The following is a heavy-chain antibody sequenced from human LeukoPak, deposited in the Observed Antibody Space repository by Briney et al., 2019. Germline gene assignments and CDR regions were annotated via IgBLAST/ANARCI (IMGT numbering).Heavy chain of an antibody. D-gene: IGHD6-6*01. CDR3: ARRGAFRSGRVNSSWSPYMDV. Sequence: SETLSLTCAVYGESFSGYYWSWIRQPPGKGLEWIGEINHSGSTNYNPSLKSRVTISVDTSKNQFSLKLSSVTAADTAVYYCARRGAFRSGRVNSSWSPYMDVWGKGTTVTVSS. V-gene: IGHV4-34*01. CDR2: INHSGST. J-gene: IGHJ6*03. CDR1: GESFSGYY.